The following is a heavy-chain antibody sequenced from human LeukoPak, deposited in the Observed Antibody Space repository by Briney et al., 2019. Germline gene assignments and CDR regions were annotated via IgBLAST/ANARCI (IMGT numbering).Heavy chain of an antibody. D-gene: IGHD3-16*01. CDR3: ARGVRSSRLGELPYDY. CDR2: TYYRSKWYN. CDR1: GDSVSSNSAA. J-gene: IGHJ4*02. Sequence: SQTLSLTCAISGDSVSSNSAAWNWIRQSPSRGLEWLGRTYYRSKWYNDYAVSVKSRITINPGTSKNQFSLQLNSVTPEDTAVYYCARGVRSSRLGELPYDYWGQGTLVTVSS. V-gene: IGHV6-1*01.